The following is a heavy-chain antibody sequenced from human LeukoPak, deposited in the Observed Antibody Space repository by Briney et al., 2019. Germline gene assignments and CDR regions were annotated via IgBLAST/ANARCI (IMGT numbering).Heavy chain of an antibody. V-gene: IGHV4-39*01. CDR2: IYYSGST. Sequence: SEALSLTCTVSGGSISSSNYYWGWIRQPPGKGLEWIGSIYYSGSTYYNPSLKIRVTISVDTSKNQFSLKLSSVTAADTAVYYCARRVFASERRDYWGQGTLVTVSS. CDR3: ARRVFASERRDY. D-gene: IGHD2-21*01. J-gene: IGHJ4*02. CDR1: GGSISSSNYY.